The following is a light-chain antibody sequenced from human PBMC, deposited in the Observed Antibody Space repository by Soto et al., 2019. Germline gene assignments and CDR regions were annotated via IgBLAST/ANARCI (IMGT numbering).Light chain of an antibody. CDR3: QQYHTWPIT. V-gene: IGKV3D-15*01. Sequence: ETVLTQSPRTLSLSPGERATLSCRASQSVGGSLAWYQQRPGQAPRLLVYHTSNRATGIPDRFSASGSGTDFTLTISSLQSEDCAIYYCQQYHTWPITFGGGTKVDI. CDR1: QSVGGS. J-gene: IGKJ4*01. CDR2: HTS.